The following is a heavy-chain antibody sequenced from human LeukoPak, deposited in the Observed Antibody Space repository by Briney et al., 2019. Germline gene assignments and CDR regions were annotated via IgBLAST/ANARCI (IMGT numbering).Heavy chain of an antibody. CDR3: ARVSSLAVAGFFDY. J-gene: IGHJ4*02. CDR2: IKQDGSEK. Sequence: GGSLRLSCAASGFTFSSYWMNWVRQAPGKGLEWVANIKQDGSEKDYGDSVKGRFTISRDNAKNSLYLQMNSLRAEDTAVYFCARVSSLAVAGFFDYWGQGILVTVSS. V-gene: IGHV3-7*01. D-gene: IGHD6-19*01. CDR1: GFTFSSYW.